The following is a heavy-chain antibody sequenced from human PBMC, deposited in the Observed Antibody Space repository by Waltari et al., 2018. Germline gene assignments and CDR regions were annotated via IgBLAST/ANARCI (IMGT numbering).Heavy chain of an antibody. V-gene: IGHV3-9*01. CDR3: VKAVYGSGTTEFDS. CDR2: ISWDSSII. D-gene: IGHD3-10*01. J-gene: IGHJ4*02. CDR1: GFTFDDYA. Sequence: EVQLVESGGALVQPGRSLRLSCAASGFTFDDYAIPWVRRAPGKCLEWVSGISWDSSIINYADSVKGRFTISRDNAKNSLYLQMNSLRAEDTALYYCVKAVYGSGTTEFDSWGQGTLVTVSS.